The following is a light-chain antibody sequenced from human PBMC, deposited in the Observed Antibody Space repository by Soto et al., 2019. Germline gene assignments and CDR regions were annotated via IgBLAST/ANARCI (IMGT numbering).Light chain of an antibody. V-gene: IGLV3-21*02. Sequence: SYELTQPPSVSVAPGQTARITCGGNNIGSQSVHWYQQKPGQAPVMVVFNDNDRPSGIPERFSGSNSGNAATLTIGRVEAGDEADYYCQVWDSGTDGGVFGGGTKVTVL. CDR1: NIGSQS. J-gene: IGLJ2*01. CDR3: QVWDSGTDGGV. CDR2: NDN.